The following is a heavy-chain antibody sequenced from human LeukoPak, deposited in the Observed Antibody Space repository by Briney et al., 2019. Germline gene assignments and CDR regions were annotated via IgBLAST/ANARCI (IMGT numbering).Heavy chain of an antibody. CDR3: ARENHITWAFDI. Sequence: SETLSLTCTVSGGSISSSSYYWGWIRQPPGKGPEWIVSMYYSGSTFYNPSLKSRVTMSVDTSKNQFSLKLSSVTAADTAMYYCARENHITWAFDIWGQGTMVTVSS. CDR1: GGSISSSSYY. J-gene: IGHJ3*02. V-gene: IGHV4-39*07. CDR2: MYYSGST. D-gene: IGHD3-10*01.